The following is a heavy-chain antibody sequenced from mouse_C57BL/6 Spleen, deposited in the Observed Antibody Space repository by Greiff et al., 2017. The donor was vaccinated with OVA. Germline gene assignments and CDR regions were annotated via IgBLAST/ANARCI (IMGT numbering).Heavy chain of an antibody. J-gene: IGHJ3*01. V-gene: IGHV14-1*01. CDR2: IDPEDGDT. CDR3: TTGYSNYVFAY. Sequence: VQLKESGAELVRPGASVKLSCTASGFNIKDYYMHWVKQRPEQGLEWIGRIDPEDGDTEYAPKFQGKATMTADTSSNTAYLQLSSLTSEDTAVDYCTTGYSNYVFAYWGQGTLVTVSA. D-gene: IGHD2-5*01. CDR1: GFNIKDYY.